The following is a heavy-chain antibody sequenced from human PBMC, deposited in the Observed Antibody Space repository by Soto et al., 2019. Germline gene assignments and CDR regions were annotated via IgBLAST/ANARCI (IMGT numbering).Heavy chain of an antibody. V-gene: IGHV3-48*02. D-gene: IGHD1-20*01. J-gene: IGHJ4*02. CDR3: ASDHNWSFAY. Sequence: PGGSLRLSCAASAFTFDDYSMNLVRQAPGKVLQWVSYIGRSRKYIAYADSVKGRFTISRDGAKNSVFLQMNSLRDDDTAVYYCASDHNWSFAYWGQGIPVTVSA. CDR1: AFTFDDYS. CDR2: IGRSRKYI.